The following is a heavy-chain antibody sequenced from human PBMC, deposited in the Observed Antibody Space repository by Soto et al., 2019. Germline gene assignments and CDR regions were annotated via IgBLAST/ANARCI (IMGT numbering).Heavy chain of an antibody. CDR1: GFTISSYW. CDR3: ARWVVGGTTGTY. J-gene: IGHJ4*02. CDR2: IIGDGSST. V-gene: IGHV3-74*01. Sequence: GGSLRLSCVVSGFTISSYWMHWVRQAPGKGLVWVSRIIGDGSSTNYADSMKGRFTISRYNAKNTLYFQMNTLRAEDTAVYYCARWVVGGTTGTYWGQGTLVTVSS. D-gene: IGHD1-1*01.